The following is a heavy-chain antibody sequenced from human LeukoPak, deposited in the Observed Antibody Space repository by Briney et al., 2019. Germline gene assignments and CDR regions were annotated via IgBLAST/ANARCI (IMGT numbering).Heavy chain of an antibody. V-gene: IGHV3-23*01. J-gene: IGHJ3*02. CDR3: AKDLFGLWFGDDDAFDI. CDR2: ISGSGGST. CDR1: GFTFSSYA. Sequence: GGSLRLSCAASGFTFSSYAMSWVRQAPGKGLEWVSAISGSGGSTYYADSVKGRFTISRGNSKNTLYLQMNSLRAEDTAVYYCAKDLFGLWFGDDDAFDIWGQGTMVTVSS. D-gene: IGHD3-10*01.